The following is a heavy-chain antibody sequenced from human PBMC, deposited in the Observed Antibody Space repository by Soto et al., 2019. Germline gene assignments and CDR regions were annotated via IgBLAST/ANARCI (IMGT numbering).Heavy chain of an antibody. CDR2: IQSGGTT. CDR3: ARDDVLCDGGRCYGISLDV. CDR1: GFTVSSKY. D-gene: IGHD2-15*01. Sequence: SLRLSCAASGFTVSSKYMTWVRQAPGKGLEWVSLIQSGGTTYYADSVKGRFTISRDTSENTLHLQMDSLRVEDTAVYYCARDDVLCDGGRCYGISLDVWGKGTTVTVSS. V-gene: IGHV3-66*01. J-gene: IGHJ6*04.